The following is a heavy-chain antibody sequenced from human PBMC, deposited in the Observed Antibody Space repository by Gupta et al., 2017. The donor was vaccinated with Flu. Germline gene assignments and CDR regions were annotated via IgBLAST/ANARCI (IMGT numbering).Heavy chain of an antibody. D-gene: IGHD5-18*01. CDR2: ISASGVST. CDR3: AKDRGGHDGYSYGYLHY. CDR1: GFTFSSYA. V-gene: IGHV3-23*01. Sequence: EVQLLESGGGLVQPGGSLILSCAASGFTFSSYAMSWVRQVPGKGLEWVSAISASGVSTNYADSVKGRFTISRDNSKNTLYLQMSSLRDEDTAVYYCAKDRGGHDGYSYGYLHYWGQGTLVTVSS. J-gene: IGHJ4*02.